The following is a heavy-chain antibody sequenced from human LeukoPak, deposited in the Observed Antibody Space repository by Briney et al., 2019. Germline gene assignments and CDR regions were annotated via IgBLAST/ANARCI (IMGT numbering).Heavy chain of an antibody. D-gene: IGHD2-15*01. Sequence: GGSLRLSCAASGFTFSSYGMSWVRQAPGKGLEWVSAISGSGDSTYYADSAKGRVTISRDNSKNTLYLQMNSLRAEDTAIYYCAKGSGGSCYSPIDYWGQGNLVTVSS. J-gene: IGHJ4*02. CDR1: GFTFSSYG. CDR3: AKGSGGSCYSPIDY. V-gene: IGHV3-23*01. CDR2: ISGSGDST.